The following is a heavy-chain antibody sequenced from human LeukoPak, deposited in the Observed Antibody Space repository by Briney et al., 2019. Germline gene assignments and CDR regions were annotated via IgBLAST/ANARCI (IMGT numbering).Heavy chain of an antibody. J-gene: IGHJ3*02. D-gene: IGHD2-2*01. CDR1: GFSFSTSW. Sequence: GESLKISCEASGFSFSTSWMSWVRQAPGKGLEWVANIKEDGTEKYYVDSVKGRFTISRDDAKNSLYLQMSNLRAEDTAVYYCARASKFWSDPDAFDIWGQGTMVTVSS. V-gene: IGHV3-7*01. CDR2: IKEDGTEK. CDR3: ARASKFWSDPDAFDI.